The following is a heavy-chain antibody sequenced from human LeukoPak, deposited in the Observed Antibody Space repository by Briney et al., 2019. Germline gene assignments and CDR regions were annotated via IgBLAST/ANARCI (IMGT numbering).Heavy chain of an antibody. CDR1: GFTFSNYY. V-gene: IGHV3-7*01. Sequence: GGSLRLSCAASGFTFSNYYMNWVRQAPGKGLEWVANIKQDGTEKYYVDSAKGRFTISRDNAKNSLYLQMNSLRAEDTAVYYRARGVLWEPPDYWGQGTLVTVSS. J-gene: IGHJ4*02. CDR3: ARGVLWEPPDY. D-gene: IGHD1-14*01. CDR2: IKQDGTEK.